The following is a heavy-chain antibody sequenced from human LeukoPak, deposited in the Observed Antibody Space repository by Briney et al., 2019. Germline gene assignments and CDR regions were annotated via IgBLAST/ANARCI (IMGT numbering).Heavy chain of an antibody. CDR3: ARRIGAKNWFDP. D-gene: IGHD1-26*01. J-gene: IGHJ5*02. CDR2: INPNSGGT. Sequence: ASVKVSCKASGYTFTGYYMHWVRQAPGQGLEWMGWINPNSGGTNYAQKLQGRVTMTTDTSTSTAYMELRSLRSDDTAVYYCARRIGAKNWFDPWGQGTLVTVSS. CDR1: GYTFTGYY. V-gene: IGHV1-2*02.